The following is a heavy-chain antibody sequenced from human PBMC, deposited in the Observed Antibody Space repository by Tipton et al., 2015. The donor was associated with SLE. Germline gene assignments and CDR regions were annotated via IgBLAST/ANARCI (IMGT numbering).Heavy chain of an antibody. CDR1: GFSLTNTYY. CDR2: VYRDGRT. J-gene: IGHJ4*02. V-gene: IGHV4-38-2*02. CDR3: ARQSFGGSWEFDY. Sequence: GLVKPSETLSLICTISGFSLTNTYYWGWIRQPPGQELEWIGSVYRDGRTFYNPTLKSRVTISIDTSKNQFSLHLDSVTAADTAVYYCARQSFGGSWEFDYWGQGTLVTVSS. D-gene: IGHD2-15*01.